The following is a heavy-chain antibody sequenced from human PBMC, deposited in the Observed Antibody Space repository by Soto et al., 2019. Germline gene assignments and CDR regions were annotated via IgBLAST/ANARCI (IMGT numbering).Heavy chain of an antibody. J-gene: IGHJ4*02. CDR3: ATCYGSGTDCQEDYLAF. CDR1: EVTFANAW. CDR2: VKRKTNGGTT. Sequence: GVSMRLSXAAAEVTFANAWMSWIRQTPGKGLEWVGRVKRKTNGGTTDYAAPVKDRFNISRDDSKNTLYLQMNNLKTEDTAVYYCATCYGSGTDCQEDYLAFWGQGTPVTVSS. D-gene: IGHD3-10*01. V-gene: IGHV3-15*01.